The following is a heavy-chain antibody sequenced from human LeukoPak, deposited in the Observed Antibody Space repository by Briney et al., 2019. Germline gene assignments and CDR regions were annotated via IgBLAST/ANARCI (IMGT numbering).Heavy chain of an antibody. CDR3: AASPVYAMVWFDP. CDR1: GFTFSSYA. Sequence: GGSLRLSCAASGFTFSSYALSLVRQAPGKGLEWVSAISGSGGSTYYADSVKGRFTISRDNSKNTLYLQMNSLRAEDTAVYYCAASPVYAMVWFDPWGQGTLVTVSS. J-gene: IGHJ5*02. CDR2: ISGSGGST. V-gene: IGHV3-23*01. D-gene: IGHD2-8*01.